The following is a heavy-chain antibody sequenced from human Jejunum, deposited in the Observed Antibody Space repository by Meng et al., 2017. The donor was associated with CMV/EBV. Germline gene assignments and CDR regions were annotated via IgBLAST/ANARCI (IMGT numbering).Heavy chain of an antibody. CDR2: VSYDEGNK. Sequence: SGYPFPWVRQAAGKGLEWVAVVSYDEGNKYYADSVRSRFTISRDNSKNTLYLQMNRLRTEDTAVYYRARGRYGSGSYYINPTLDYWGQGTLVTVSS. CDR3: ARGRYGSGSYYINPTLDY. V-gene: IGHV3-30*04. J-gene: IGHJ4*02. D-gene: IGHD3-10*01. CDR1: SGYP.